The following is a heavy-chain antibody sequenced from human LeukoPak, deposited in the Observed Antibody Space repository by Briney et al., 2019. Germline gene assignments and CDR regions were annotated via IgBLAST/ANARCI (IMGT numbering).Heavy chain of an antibody. J-gene: IGHJ4*02. V-gene: IGHV4-34*01. CDR3: ARLLRPTKVMDY. CDR2: INHSGST. Sequence: SETLSLTCAVYGGSFSGYYWSWIRQPPGKGLGWIGEINHSGSTNYNPSLKSRVTISVDTSKNQFSLKLSSVTAADTAVYYCARLLRPTKVMDYWGQGTLVTVSS. CDR1: GGSFSGYY. D-gene: IGHD2-21*01.